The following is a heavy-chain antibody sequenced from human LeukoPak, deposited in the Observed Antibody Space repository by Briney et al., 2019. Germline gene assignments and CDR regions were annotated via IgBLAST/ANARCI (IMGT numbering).Heavy chain of an antibody. V-gene: IGHV3-30-3*01. CDR1: GFTFSSYA. J-gene: IGHJ4*02. Sequence: GGSLRLSCAASGFTFSSYAIHWVRQAPGKGLEWVAVISYDGSNKYYADSVKGRFTISRDNSKNTLYLQMNSLRAEDTAVYYCARASFDGSGYFFYPPDYWGQGTLVTVSS. D-gene: IGHD3-22*01. CDR2: ISYDGSNK. CDR3: ARASFDGSGYFFYPPDY.